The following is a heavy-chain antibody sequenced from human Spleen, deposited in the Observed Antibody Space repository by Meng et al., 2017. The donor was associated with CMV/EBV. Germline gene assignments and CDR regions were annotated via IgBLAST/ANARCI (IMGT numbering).Heavy chain of an antibody. Sequence: QVQLQQWGAGLLKPSETLSITCAVYGGSFSGYYWSWIRQPPGKGLEWIGEINHSGSTNYNPSLKSRVTISVDTSKNQFSLKLSSVTAADTAVYYCAREVVPAAKLDYWGQGTLVTVSS. J-gene: IGHJ4*02. CDR3: AREVVPAAKLDY. CDR1: GGSFSGYY. D-gene: IGHD2-2*01. V-gene: IGHV4-34*01. CDR2: INHSGST.